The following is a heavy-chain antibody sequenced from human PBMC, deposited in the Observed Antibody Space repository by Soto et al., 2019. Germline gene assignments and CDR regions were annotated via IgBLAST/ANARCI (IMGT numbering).Heavy chain of an antibody. CDR2: IIPAFGTP. Sequence: QVQLVQSGAEVKKPRSSVKVSCKASGGSLSNYGISWVRQAPGQGLEWMGAIIPAFGTPNYAQKFQDRVTITADESTTTVYMEVRSLTSEDTAVYYCARGDATKIVVTTYYAMDVWGQGTTVTVSS. CDR3: ARGDATKIVVTTYYAMDV. D-gene: IGHD3-22*01. V-gene: IGHV1-69*12. CDR1: GGSLSNYG. J-gene: IGHJ6*02.